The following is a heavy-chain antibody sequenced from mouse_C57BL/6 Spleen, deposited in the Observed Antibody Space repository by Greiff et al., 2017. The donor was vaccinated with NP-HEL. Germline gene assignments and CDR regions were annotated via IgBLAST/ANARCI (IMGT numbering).Heavy chain of an antibody. CDR3: TTSSSLLGAYYAMDY. V-gene: IGHV3-6*01. CDR2: ISYDGSN. J-gene: IGHJ4*01. Sequence: DVQLQESGPGLVKPSQSLSLTCSVTGYSITSGYYWNWIRQFPGNKLEWMGYISYDGSNNYNPYLHNRISITRDTSKKQFFLKLNSVTTQDTATYYCTTSSSLLGAYYAMDYWGQGTSVTVSS. CDR1: GYSITSGYY. D-gene: IGHD1-1*01.